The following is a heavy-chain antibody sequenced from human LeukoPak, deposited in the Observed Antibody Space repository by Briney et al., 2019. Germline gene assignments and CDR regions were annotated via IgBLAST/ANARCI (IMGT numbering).Heavy chain of an antibody. CDR3: ASFTMVRGPQWDY. CDR1: GGSISSGSYY. D-gene: IGHD3-10*01. J-gene: IGHJ4*02. CDR2: IYTSGST. V-gene: IGHV4-61*02. Sequence: SETLSLTCTVSGGSISSGSYYWSWIRQPAGKGLEWIGRIYTSGSTNYNPSLKSRVTISVDTSKNQFSLKLSSVTAADTAVYYCASFTMVRGPQWDYWGQGTLVTVSS.